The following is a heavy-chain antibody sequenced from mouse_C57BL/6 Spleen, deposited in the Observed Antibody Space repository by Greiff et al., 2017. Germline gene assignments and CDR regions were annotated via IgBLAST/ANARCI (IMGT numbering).Heavy chain of an antibody. Sequence: VQLQQPGAELVKPGASVKLSCKASGYTFTSYWMHWVKQRPGQGLEWIGMIHPNSGSTNYNEKFKSKATLTVDKSSSTAYMQLSSLTSEDSAVYYCAYYGDYYAMDYWGQGTSVTVSS. V-gene: IGHV1-64*01. CDR2: IHPNSGST. D-gene: IGHD1-1*01. CDR1: GYTFTSYW. J-gene: IGHJ4*01. CDR3: AYYGDYYAMDY.